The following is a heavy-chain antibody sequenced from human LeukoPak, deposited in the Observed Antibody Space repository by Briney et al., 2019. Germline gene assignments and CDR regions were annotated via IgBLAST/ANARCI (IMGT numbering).Heavy chain of an antibody. CDR3: ARGGYDFWSGYFRGTKYYFDY. CDR1: GYTFTSYD. D-gene: IGHD3-3*01. V-gene: IGHV1-8*01. J-gene: IGHJ4*02. Sequence: GASVKVSCKASGYTFTSYDINWVRQATGQGLEWMGWMNPNSGNTGYAQKFQGRVTMTRNTSISTAYMELSSLRSEDTAVYYCARGGYDFWSGYFRGTKYYFDYWGQGTLVTVSS. CDR2: MNPNSGNT.